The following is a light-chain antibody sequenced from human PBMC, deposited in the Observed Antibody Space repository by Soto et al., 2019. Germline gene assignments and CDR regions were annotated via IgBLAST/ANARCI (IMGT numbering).Light chain of an antibody. CDR2: DVT. J-gene: IGLJ2*01. CDR3: SSHAAGSTLI. CDR1: SSDVGGYNE. Sequence: QLVLTQPASVSGSPGQSTTISCTGTSSDVGGYNEVSWYQQRPGRAPKLMIYDVTNRPSGVSNRFSGSKSGNTASLTISGLQAEDEAYYYCSSHAAGSTLIFGGGTKVTVL. V-gene: IGLV2-14*03.